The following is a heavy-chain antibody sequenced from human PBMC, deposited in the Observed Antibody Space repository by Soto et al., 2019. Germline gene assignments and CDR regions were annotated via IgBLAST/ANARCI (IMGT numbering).Heavy chain of an antibody. CDR1: GFTFSSYA. D-gene: IGHD3-3*01. V-gene: IGHV3-64D*08. J-gene: IGHJ4*02. CDR3: RTIFGVVITGGDY. CDR2: ISSNGGST. Sequence: GGSLRLSCSASGFTFSSYAMHWVRQAPGKGLEYVSAISSNGGSTYYADSVKGRFTISRDNSKNTLYLQMSSLRAEDTAVYYCRTIFGVVITGGDYWGQGTLVTVSS.